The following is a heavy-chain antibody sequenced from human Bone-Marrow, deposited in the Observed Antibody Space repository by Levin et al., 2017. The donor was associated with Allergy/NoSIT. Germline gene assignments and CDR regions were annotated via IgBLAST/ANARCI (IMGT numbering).Heavy chain of an antibody. J-gene: IGHJ4*02. CDR1: GGSFSGYY. D-gene: IGHD6-13*01. CDR2: INHSGST. V-gene: IGHV4-34*01. CDR3: ARGEGIAEG. Sequence: PSETLSLTCAVYGGSFSGYYWSWIRQPPGKGLEWIGEINHSGSTNYNPSLKSRVTISVDTSKNQFSLKLSSVTAADTAVYYCARGEGIAEGWGQGTLVTVSS.